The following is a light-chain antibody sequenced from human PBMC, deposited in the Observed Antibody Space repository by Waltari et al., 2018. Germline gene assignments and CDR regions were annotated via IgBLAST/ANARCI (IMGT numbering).Light chain of an antibody. Sequence: DVVMTQSPLSLPVTLGQPASIPCRSNQSLVHSDGNTYLNWFQHRPGQSPRRLIYKVSNRDSGVPDRFSGSGSGTDFTLKISRVEAEDVGVYYCMQGTHWPRTFGQGTKVEIK. J-gene: IGKJ1*01. CDR2: KVS. V-gene: IGKV2-30*02. CDR3: MQGTHWPRT. CDR1: QSLVHSDGNTY.